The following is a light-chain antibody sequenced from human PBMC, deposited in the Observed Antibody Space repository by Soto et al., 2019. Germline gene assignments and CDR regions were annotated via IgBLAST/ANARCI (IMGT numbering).Light chain of an antibody. CDR3: QQYNSYWT. V-gene: IGKV1-5*01. CDR1: QSISSW. Sequence: DIQMTQSPSTLSASVGDRVTITCRASQSISSWLAWYQQKPGKAPKLLIYDVSSLESGVPSRFSGSGSGTEFTLTISSLQPDDFATYYCQQYNSYWTFGQGTKVDNK. J-gene: IGKJ1*01. CDR2: DVS.